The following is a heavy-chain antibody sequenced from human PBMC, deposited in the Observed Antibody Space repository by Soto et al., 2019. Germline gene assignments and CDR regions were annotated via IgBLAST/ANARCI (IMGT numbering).Heavy chain of an antibody. J-gene: IGHJ5*02. D-gene: IGHD5-12*01. CDR1: GFTVSSNY. Sequence: GGSLRLSCAASGFTVSSNYMSWVRQAPGKGLEWVSVIYSGGSTYYADSVKGRFTISRDNSKNTLYLQMDSLRAEDTAVYYCATVATNSYNWLDPWGQGTLVTVSS. CDR2: IYSGGST. CDR3: ATVATNSYNWLDP. V-gene: IGHV3-66*01.